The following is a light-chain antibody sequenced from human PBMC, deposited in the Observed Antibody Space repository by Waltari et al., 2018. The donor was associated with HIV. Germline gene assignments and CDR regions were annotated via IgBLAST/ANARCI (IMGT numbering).Light chain of an antibody. CDR3: QQCYCNPVT. Sequence: DIVMTQSPDSLALSLGARATINGKSSQSIFASPKKKNYLTWYQQRAGQPPKVLIYWASTRENGVPERFSGSGSGTNFTLTISSLEAEDVALYYCQQCYCNPVTFGGGTRVEIK. CDR2: WAS. V-gene: IGKV4-1*01. J-gene: IGKJ4*01. CDR1: QSIFASPKKKNY.